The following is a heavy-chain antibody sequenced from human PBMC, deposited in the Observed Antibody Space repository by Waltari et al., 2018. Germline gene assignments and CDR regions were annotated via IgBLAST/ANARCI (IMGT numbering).Heavy chain of an antibody. J-gene: IGHJ4*02. CDR1: GGSISSSSYY. CDR3: ARVYYSLYFFDY. Sequence: QLQLQESGPGLVKPSETLSLTCTVSGGSISSSSYYWGWIRQPPGKGLEWIGNIYHSGSTSYNPSLKSRVTISVDTSKNQFSLKLSSVTAADTAVYYCARVYYSLYFFDYWGQGTLVTVSS. V-gene: IGHV4-39*01. D-gene: IGHD3-22*01. CDR2: IYHSGST.